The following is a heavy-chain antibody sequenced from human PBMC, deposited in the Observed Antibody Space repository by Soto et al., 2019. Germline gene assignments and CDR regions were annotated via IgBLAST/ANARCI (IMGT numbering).Heavy chain of an antibody. D-gene: IGHD6-6*01. CDR1: GFTFSSYG. CDR2: ISYDGSNK. Sequence: PGGSLRLSCAASGFTFSSYGMHWVRQAPGKGLEWVAVISYDGSNKYYADSVRGRFTISRDNSKNTLYLQMNSLRAEDTAVYYCAKEGDYSSSPTLAVWYYGMDVWGQGTTVTVSS. CDR3: AKEGDYSSSPTLAVWYYGMDV. V-gene: IGHV3-30*18. J-gene: IGHJ6*02.